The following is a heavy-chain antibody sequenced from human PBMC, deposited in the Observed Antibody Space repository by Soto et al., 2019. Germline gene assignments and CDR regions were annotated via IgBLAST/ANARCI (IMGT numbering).Heavy chain of an antibody. V-gene: IGHV3-23*01. CDR1: GFTFSSYT. J-gene: IGHJ4*02. CDR3: AKGASAYGDCFDC. D-gene: IGHD4-17*01. CDR2: ISDTGGNT. Sequence: VQLLESGGGPAQPGGSLRLSCAASGFTFSSYTMNWVRRAPGKGLEWVSTISDTGGNTFYADSVKGRFTISRDNSKNTLYLQMNSLRAEDTAIYYCAKGASAYGDCFDCWGQGTLVTVSS.